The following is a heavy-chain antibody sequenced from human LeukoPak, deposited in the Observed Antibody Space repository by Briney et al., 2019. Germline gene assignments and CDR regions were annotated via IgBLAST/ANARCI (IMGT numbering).Heavy chain of an antibody. J-gene: IGHJ5*02. V-gene: IGHV3-74*01. D-gene: IGHD3-22*01. CDR2: INPDGGAT. CDR3: ARVLSGSWDWFDP. Sequence: PGGSLRLSCAASGFTFSRYWIHWVRQAPGKGLEWVSRINPDGGATTYADSVKGRFTISRDNAKNTVYLQMNSLRAEDTAMYYCARVLSGSWDWFDPWGQGTLVTVSS. CDR1: GFTFSRYW.